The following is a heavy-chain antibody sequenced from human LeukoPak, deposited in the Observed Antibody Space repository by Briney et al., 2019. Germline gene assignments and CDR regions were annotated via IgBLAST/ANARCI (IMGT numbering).Heavy chain of an antibody. CDR2: INHSGST. Sequence: SETLSLTCAVYGGSFSGYYWSWIRQPPGKGLEWIGEINHSGSTNYNPSLKSRVTISVDTSKNQFSLKLSSVTAADTAVYYCARVRPPRPYSSSATPKSRRYYYYYYMDVWGKGTTVTVSS. J-gene: IGHJ6*03. CDR3: ARVRPPRPYSSSATPKSRRYYYYYYMDV. V-gene: IGHV4-34*01. CDR1: GGSFSGYY. D-gene: IGHD6-6*01.